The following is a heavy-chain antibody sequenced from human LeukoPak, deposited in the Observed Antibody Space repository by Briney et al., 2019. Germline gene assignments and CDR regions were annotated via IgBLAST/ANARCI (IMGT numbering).Heavy chain of an antibody. CDR1: GFTFSSYW. D-gene: IGHD6-6*01. J-gene: IGHJ6*03. CDR3: ARDDKQLVWNYYYYYMDV. Sequence: GGSLKLSCAASGFTFSSYWMSWVRQAPGKGLEWVANIKQDGSEKYYVDSVKGRFTISRDNAKNSLYLQMNSLRAEDTAVYYCARDDKQLVWNYYYYYMDVWGKGTTVTVSS. V-gene: IGHV3-7*01. CDR2: IKQDGSEK.